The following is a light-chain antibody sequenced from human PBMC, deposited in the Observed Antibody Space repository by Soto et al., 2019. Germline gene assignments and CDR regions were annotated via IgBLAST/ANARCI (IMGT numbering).Light chain of an antibody. CDR1: QSVSSSY. J-gene: IGKJ4*01. CDR3: QKYNSAPLT. V-gene: IGKV3-20*01. Sequence: IVLTQSPATLSLSPVERATLSFMSSQSVSSSYLAWYQQKPGQAPRLLIYGASRRATGIPDRFSGSGSGTDFTLTISSLQPEDVATYYCQKYNSAPLTFGGGTKVDIK. CDR2: GAS.